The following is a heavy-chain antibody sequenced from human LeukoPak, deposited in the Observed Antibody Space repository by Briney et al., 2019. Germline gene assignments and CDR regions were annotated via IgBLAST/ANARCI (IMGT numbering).Heavy chain of an antibody. CDR1: GYTFNNYA. CDR3: AREGHTSSRGWFVP. V-gene: IGHV1-69*13. D-gene: IGHD6-19*01. CDR2: IIPILGTP. Sequence: SVKVSCKASGYTFNNYAISWLRQAPGQGLEWMGGIIPILGTPNYAQKFQGRVTITADESTSTTHMELRSLRSDDAAVYYCAREGHTSSRGWFVPWGQGTPVTVSA. J-gene: IGHJ5*02.